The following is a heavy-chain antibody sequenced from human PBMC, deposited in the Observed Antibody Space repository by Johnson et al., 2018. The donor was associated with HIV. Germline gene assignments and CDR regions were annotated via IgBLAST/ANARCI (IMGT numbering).Heavy chain of an antibody. J-gene: IGHJ3*02. CDR2: IYHGGCT. CDR1: GFTVSSTY. D-gene: IGHD6-6*01. CDR3: ARDWNEYSSSDGAFDI. Sequence: VQLVESGGDLIQPGGSLRLSCAASGFTVSSTYMSWVRQAPGKGLEWVSVIYHGGCTYHADSVKGRFTISRDNSKNTLYLQMNSLRAEDTAVYYCARDWNEYSSSDGAFDIWGQGTMVTVSS. V-gene: IGHV3-53*01.